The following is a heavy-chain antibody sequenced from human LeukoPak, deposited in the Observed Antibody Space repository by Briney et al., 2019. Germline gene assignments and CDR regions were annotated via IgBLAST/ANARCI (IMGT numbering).Heavy chain of an antibody. J-gene: IGHJ5*02. CDR3: ARGEVVVVTANNWFDP. Sequence: ASVKVSCKASGYTFTSYGISWVRQAPGQGLEWMGWISAYNGITNYAQKLQGRVTMTTDTSTSTAYMELRSLRSDDTAVYYCARGEVVVVTANNWFDPWGQGTLVTVSS. D-gene: IGHD2-21*02. V-gene: IGHV1-18*01. CDR1: GYTFTSYG. CDR2: ISAYNGIT.